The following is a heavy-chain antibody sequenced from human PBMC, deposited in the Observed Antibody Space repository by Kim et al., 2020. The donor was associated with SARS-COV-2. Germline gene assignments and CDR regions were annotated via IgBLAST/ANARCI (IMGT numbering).Heavy chain of an antibody. CDR2: IYYTGST. CDR1: GGSVNGYY. Sequence: SETLSLMCTVSGGSVNGYYWRWIRQSPGKGLEWIGFIYYTGSTNYNPSLKSRVSMSVNTPKNQFSLKLTSVTAADTAVYYCARYIVATHNFDFWGQGTLVTVSS. V-gene: IGHV4-59*08. D-gene: IGHD5-12*01. CDR3: ARYIVATHNFDF. J-gene: IGHJ4*02.